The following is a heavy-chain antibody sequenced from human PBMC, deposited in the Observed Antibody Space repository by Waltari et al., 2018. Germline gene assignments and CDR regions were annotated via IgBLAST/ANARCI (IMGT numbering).Heavy chain of an antibody. V-gene: IGHV4-59*01. J-gene: IGHJ4*02. CDR1: GGSISSYY. D-gene: IGHD3-22*01. CDR3: ARDVGGSGYDY. Sequence: QVQLQESGPGLVKPSETLSLTCTVSGGSISSYYWSWIRQHPGKGLEWIGYIYYSGNTNYTPSRKRRVTISVDTDKNQFSLKLSSVTAADTAVYYCARDVGGSGYDYWGQGTLVTVSS. CDR2: IYYSGNT.